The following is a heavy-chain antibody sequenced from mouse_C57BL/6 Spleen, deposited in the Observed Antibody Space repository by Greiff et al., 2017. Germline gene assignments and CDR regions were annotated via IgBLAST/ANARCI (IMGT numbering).Heavy chain of an antibody. Sequence: VQLQQPGAELVKPGASVKLSCKASGYTFTSYWMHWVKQRPGRGLEWIGRIDPSSGGTKYNEKFKSKATLTVDKPASTAYMQLSSLTSEDSAVYYCARGYNGSSYYFDGGGQGTTLTVYS. CDR3: ARGYNGSSYYFDG. J-gene: IGHJ2*01. CDR2: IDPSSGGT. CDR1: GYTFTSYW. D-gene: IGHD1-1*01. V-gene: IGHV1-72*01.